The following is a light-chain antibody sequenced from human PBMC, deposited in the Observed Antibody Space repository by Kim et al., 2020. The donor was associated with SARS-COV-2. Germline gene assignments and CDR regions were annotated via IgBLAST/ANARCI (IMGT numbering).Light chain of an antibody. CDR3: QAWDSSTAV. V-gene: IGLV3-1*01. J-gene: IGLJ2*01. Sequence: SYELTQPPSVSVSPGQTASITCSGDKLGDKYAFWYQQKPGQTPVLVIYYDDKRPSEIPERFSGSTSGNTATLTISGTQTMDEAYYFCQAWDSSTAVFGGGTHLTV. CDR1: KLGDKY. CDR2: YDD.